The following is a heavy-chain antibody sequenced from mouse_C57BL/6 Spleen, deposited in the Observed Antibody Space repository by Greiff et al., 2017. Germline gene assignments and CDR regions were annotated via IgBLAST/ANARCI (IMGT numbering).Heavy chain of an antibody. V-gene: IGHV1-18*01. D-gene: IGHD2-2*01. Sequence: VQLQQSGPELVKPGASVKIPCKASGYTFTDYNMDWVKQSHGKSLEWIGDITPNNGGTIYNQKFKGKATLTVDKSSSTAYMELRSLTSEDTAVYYCARWNGYAYYFDYWGQGTTLTVSS. J-gene: IGHJ2*01. CDR2: ITPNNGGT. CDR1: GYTFTDYN. CDR3: ARWNGYAYYFDY.